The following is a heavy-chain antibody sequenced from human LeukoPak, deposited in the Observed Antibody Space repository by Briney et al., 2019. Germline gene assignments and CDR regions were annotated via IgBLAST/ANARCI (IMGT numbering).Heavy chain of an antibody. Sequence: ASVKVSCKASGYTFTGYYMHWVRQAPGQGLEWMGWTNPNSGGTNYAQKFQGRVTMTRDTSISTAYMELSRLRSDDTAVYYCARDAEVAHHYYYRDVWGKGTTVTVSS. CDR1: GYTFTGYY. V-gene: IGHV1-2*02. D-gene: IGHD5-12*01. CDR2: TNPNSGGT. J-gene: IGHJ6*03. CDR3: ARDAEVAHHYYYRDV.